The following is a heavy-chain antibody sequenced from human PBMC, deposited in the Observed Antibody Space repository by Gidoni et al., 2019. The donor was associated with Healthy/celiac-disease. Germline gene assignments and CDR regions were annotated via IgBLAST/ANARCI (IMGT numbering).Heavy chain of an antibody. D-gene: IGHD3-16*01. CDR3: ARDSTYGTHDY. CDR2: LISSSGYI. J-gene: IGHJ4*02. Sequence: EVQLVESGGGLVKPGGPLRLSCAAPGSTLSSYSMNWVRQAPGKGLEWVSSLISSSGYIYYANSVKGRFTISRDNAKNSLYLQMNSLRAEDTAVYYCARDSTYGTHDYWGQGTLVTVSS. CDR1: GSTLSSYS. V-gene: IGHV3-21*01.